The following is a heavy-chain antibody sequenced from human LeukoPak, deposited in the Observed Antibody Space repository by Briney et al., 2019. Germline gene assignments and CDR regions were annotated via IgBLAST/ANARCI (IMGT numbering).Heavy chain of an antibody. V-gene: IGHV4-34*01. CDR3: ARGPKITMVRGVMSYYYYMDV. J-gene: IGHJ6*03. CDR2: INHSGST. CDR1: GGSFSGYY. D-gene: IGHD3-10*01. Sequence: SETLSLTCAVYGGSFSGYYWSWIRQPPGKGLEWIGEINHSGSTNYNPSLKSRVTISVDTSKNQFSLKLSSVAAADTAVYYCARGPKITMVRGVMSYYYYMDVWGKGTTVTVSS.